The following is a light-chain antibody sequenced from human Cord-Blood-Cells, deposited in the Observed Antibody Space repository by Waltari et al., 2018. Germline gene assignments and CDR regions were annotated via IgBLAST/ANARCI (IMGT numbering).Light chain of an antibody. V-gene: IGKV1-27*01. CDR1: QGISNY. J-gene: IGKJ2*01. CDR2: AAS. CDR3: QQYNSTAT. Sequence: DIQMTQSPSSLSASAGDRVTITCRASQGISNYLAWYQQNPGKVPKLLIYAASTLKSGVLSRFSGSGSGTDYTLTISSLQREDVAVYYCQQYNSTATFGQGTKLEIK.